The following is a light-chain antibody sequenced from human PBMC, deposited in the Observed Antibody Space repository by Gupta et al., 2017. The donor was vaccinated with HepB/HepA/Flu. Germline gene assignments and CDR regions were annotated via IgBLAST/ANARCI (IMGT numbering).Light chain of an antibody. J-gene: IGKJ5*01. Sequence: EIVLTQSPGTLSLSPGERATLACRASQTINSNFLAWYQQKPGQAPRLLMYGASRRATGIPDRFSGSGSGPDFTLTISRLEPEDFAVYYCQQDGTAPPITFGQGTRLEIK. CDR2: GAS. CDR3: QQDGTAPPIT. CDR1: QTINSNF. V-gene: IGKV3-20*01.